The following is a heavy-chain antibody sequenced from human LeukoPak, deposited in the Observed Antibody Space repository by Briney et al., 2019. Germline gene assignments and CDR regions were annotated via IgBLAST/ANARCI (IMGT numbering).Heavy chain of an antibody. J-gene: IGHJ4*02. V-gene: IGHV3-30*18. D-gene: IGHD3-16*02. CDR2: ISYDGSNK. Sequence: GRSLRLSCAASGFTFSSYGMHWVRQAPGKGLEWVAVISYDGSNKYYADSVKGRFTISRDNSKNTLYLQMNSLRAEDTAVYYYAKDLGSYLDYWGQGTLVTVSS. CDR1: GFTFSSYG. CDR3: AKDLGSYLDY.